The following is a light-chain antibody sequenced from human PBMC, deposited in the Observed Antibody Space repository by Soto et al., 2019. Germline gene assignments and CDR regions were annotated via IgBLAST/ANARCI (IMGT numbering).Light chain of an antibody. CDR1: QSISSY. J-gene: IGKJ4*01. V-gene: IGKV1-39*01. Sequence: DIQMTQSPSSLSASVGDRVTITCRASQSISSYLNWYQQKPGKAPKLLIYAASSLQSRVTSRFSGSGSGTDFTLTISSLQAEDFATYYCRQSYSTPLTFGGGTKVEIK. CDR2: AAS. CDR3: RQSYSTPLT.